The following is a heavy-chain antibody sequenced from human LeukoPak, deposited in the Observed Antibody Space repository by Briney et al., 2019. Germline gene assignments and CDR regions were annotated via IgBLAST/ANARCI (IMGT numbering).Heavy chain of an antibody. CDR3: ARHGTGFDY. CDR1: GGSISSYY. CDR2: IYYSGST. V-gene: IGHV4-59*08. D-gene: IGHD1-1*01. J-gene: IGHJ4*02. Sequence: SETLSLTCTVSGGSISSYYWSWIRQPPGKGLEWIGYIYYSGSTNYNPSLKSRVTISVDTSKNQFSLKLSSVTAADTAVYYYARHGTGFDYWGQGTLVTVSS.